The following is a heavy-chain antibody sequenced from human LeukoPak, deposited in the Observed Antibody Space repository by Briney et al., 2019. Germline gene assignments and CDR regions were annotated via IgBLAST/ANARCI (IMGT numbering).Heavy chain of an antibody. J-gene: IGHJ3*02. D-gene: IGHD5-18*01. CDR1: GFTFSSYG. CDR3: AKDRAGYGDAFDI. Sequence: GGSLRLSCAASGFTFSSYGMHWVRQAPGKGLEWVAFIRYDGSKKYNADSVKGRFTISRDNSKNTLYLQMNSLRAEDTAVYYCAKDRAGYGDAFDIWGQGTMVTVSS. V-gene: IGHV3-30*02. CDR2: IRYDGSKK.